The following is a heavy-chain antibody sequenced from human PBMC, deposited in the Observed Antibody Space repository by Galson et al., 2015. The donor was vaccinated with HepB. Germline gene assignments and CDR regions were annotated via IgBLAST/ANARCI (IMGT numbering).Heavy chain of an antibody. Sequence: SLRLSCAASGFTFSSYGMHWVRQAPGKGLEWVAVIWYDGSNKYYADSVKGRFTISRDNSKNTLYLQMNSLRAEDTAVYYCARVGRGYCSSTSCWDHFDYWGQGTLVTVSS. J-gene: IGHJ4*02. V-gene: IGHV3-33*01. CDR2: IWYDGSNK. CDR3: ARVGRGYCSSTSCWDHFDY. D-gene: IGHD2-2*01. CDR1: GFTFSSYG.